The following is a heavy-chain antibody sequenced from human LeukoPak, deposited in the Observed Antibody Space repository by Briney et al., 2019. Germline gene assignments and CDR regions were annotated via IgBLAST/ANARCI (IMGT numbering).Heavy chain of an antibody. CDR2: ISDDGNNK. Sequence: GGTLRLSCAASGFTFSAYGMHWVRQAPGKGLEWVAVISDDGNNKFYVDSVKGRFTISRDNPRNTLYLQMDSLRAEATAVYYCDGGLLGCRGGSCYPTDYWGQGTLVIVSS. D-gene: IGHD2-15*01. V-gene: IGHV3-30*03. CDR3: DGGLLGCRGGSCYPTDY. CDR1: GFTFSAYG. J-gene: IGHJ4*02.